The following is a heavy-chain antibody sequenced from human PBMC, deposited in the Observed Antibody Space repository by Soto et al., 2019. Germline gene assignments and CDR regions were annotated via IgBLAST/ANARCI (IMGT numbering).Heavy chain of an antibody. D-gene: IGHD3-22*01. CDR3: ARGPYDSSGYYADWYFDL. J-gene: IGHJ2*01. Sequence: LSLTCAVYGGSFSGYYWSWIRQPPGKGLEWIGEINHSGSTNYNPSLKSRVTISVDTSKNQFSPKLSSVTAADTAVYYCARGPYDSSGYYADWYFDLWGRGSLVTVSS. CDR1: GGSFSGYY. CDR2: INHSGST. V-gene: IGHV4-34*01.